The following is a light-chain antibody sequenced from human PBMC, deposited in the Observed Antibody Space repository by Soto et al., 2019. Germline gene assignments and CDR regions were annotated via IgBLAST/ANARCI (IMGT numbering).Light chain of an antibody. CDR3: QQYGSSPRVT. J-gene: IGKJ4*01. V-gene: IGKV3-20*01. CDR1: QSVSDNY. Sequence: EIVLTQSPGTLSLSPGERATLSCRASQSVSDNYLGWYQQKPGQAPRLLIYGVSTRAPGIPDRFSGSGSGTDFTLTITRLEPEEFAVYYCQQYGSSPRVTFGGGTKVEIK. CDR2: GVS.